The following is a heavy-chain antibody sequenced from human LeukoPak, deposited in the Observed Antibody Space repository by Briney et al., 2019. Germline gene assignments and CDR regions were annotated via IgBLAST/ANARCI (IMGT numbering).Heavy chain of an antibody. CDR1: GFTFSSYA. D-gene: IGHD4-17*01. V-gene: IGHV3-23*01. CDR3: AKDGTDYGDYGFDY. CDR2: ISGSGGRT. J-gene: IGHJ4*02. Sequence: GGSLRLSCAASGFTFSSYAMSWVRQAPGKGLEWVSAISGSGGRTYYADAVKGRFTISRDNSKNTLYLQMNSLRAEDTAVYYCAKDGTDYGDYGFDYWGQGTLVTASS.